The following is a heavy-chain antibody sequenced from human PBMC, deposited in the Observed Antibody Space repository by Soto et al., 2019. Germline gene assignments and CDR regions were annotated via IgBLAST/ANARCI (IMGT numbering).Heavy chain of an antibody. CDR3: ARDGNGRIDY. Sequence: ASVKVSCKASGYTFTIDDINWVRQATGQGLEWMGWMNPNNGNTNYAQKLQGRVTMTTDTSTSTAYMELRSLRSDDTAVYYCARDGNGRIDYWGQGTLVTVSS. CDR2: MNPNNGNT. CDR1: GYTFTIDD. J-gene: IGHJ4*02. V-gene: IGHV1-18*01. D-gene: IGHD2-8*01.